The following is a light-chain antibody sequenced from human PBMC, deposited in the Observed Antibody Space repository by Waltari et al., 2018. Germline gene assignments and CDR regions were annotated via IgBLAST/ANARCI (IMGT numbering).Light chain of an antibody. CDR3: QKYNSAPLT. Sequence: DIQMTQSPSSLSASVGDRVTITCRASQGISNYSVWYQQKPGKVPKVLIYASSTLQSGVPSRFSGSGSGTDFTLTISSLQPEEVATYYCQKYNSAPLTFGPGTKVDIK. V-gene: IGKV1-27*01. J-gene: IGKJ3*01. CDR1: QGISNY. CDR2: ASS.